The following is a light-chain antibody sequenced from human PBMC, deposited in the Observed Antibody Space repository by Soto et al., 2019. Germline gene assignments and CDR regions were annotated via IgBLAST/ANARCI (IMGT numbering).Light chain of an antibody. CDR3: QQLHGYPIT. Sequence: DIQMTQSPSILSASVGDRVTITCRASQSISSWLAWYQQKPGKAPKLLIYDASSLESGVPSRFSGSGSGTHFTLTISSLQPEDFATYYCQQLHGYPITFGQGTRLEIK. CDR2: DAS. J-gene: IGKJ5*01. V-gene: IGKV1-5*01. CDR1: QSISSW.